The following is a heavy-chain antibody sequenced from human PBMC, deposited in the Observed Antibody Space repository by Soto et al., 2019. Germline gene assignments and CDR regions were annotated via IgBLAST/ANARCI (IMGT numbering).Heavy chain of an antibody. CDR2: IRSQANNYAT. CDR3: TSPYSSDWYEKDY. CDR1: GFTFSVSA. V-gene: IGHV3-73*01. Sequence: QPGGSLRLSCAASGFTFSVSAIHWVRQASGKGLEWIGRIRSQANNYATAYAASLKGRFTISRDDSRNAAYLQMNSLKTEDTAVYYCTSPYSSDWYEKDYCGQGTLVTVSS. D-gene: IGHD6-19*01. J-gene: IGHJ4*02.